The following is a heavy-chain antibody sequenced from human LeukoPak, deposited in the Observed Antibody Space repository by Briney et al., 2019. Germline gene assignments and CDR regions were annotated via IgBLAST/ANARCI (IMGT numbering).Heavy chain of an antibody. V-gene: IGHV3-23*01. J-gene: IGHJ4*02. CDR1: GFTFSSYA. CDR2: ISGSGGST. Sequence: GGSLRLSCAASGFTFSSYAMSWVCQAPGKGLEWVSAISGSGGSTYYADSVKGRFTISRDNSKNTLYLQMNSLRAEDTAVYYCATHYDYSPRNYFDYWGQGTLVTVSS. CDR3: ATHYDYSPRNYFDY. D-gene: IGHD5-12*01.